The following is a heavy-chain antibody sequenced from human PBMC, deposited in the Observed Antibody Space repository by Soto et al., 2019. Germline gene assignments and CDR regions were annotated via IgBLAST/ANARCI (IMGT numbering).Heavy chain of an antibody. V-gene: IGHV4-59*08. D-gene: IGHD3-10*01. J-gene: IGHJ4*02. Sequence: SETLSLTCTVSGGSISSYYWSWIRQPPGKGLEWIGYIYYSGSTNYNPSLKSRVTISVDTSKNQFSLKLSSVTAADTAVYYCATLWFGESPYWGQGTLVTVS. CDR1: GGSISSYY. CDR2: IYYSGST. CDR3: ATLWFGESPY.